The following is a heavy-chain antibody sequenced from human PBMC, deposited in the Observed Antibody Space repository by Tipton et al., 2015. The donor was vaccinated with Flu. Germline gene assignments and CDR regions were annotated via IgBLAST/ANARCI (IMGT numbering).Heavy chain of an antibody. D-gene: IGHD6-19*01. CDR3: ARGLPSGGYSAGYFDY. Sequence: TLSLTCTVSSGSISSGSYYWSWIRQPAGKGLEWIGHIYTIGGTKYNPSLKSRVTISVDTSNNQFSLELSSVTAADTAVYYCARGLPSGGYSAGYFDYWGQGIRVSVSS. V-gene: IGHV4-61*09. CDR2: IYTIGGT. J-gene: IGHJ4*02. CDR1: SGSISSGSYY.